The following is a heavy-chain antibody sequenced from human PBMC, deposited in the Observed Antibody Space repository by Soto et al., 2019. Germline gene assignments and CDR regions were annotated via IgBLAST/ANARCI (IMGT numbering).Heavy chain of an antibody. Sequence: QSGGSLRLSGAASGFTFSSYGMHWVRQAPGKGLEWVAVISYDGSNKYYADSVKGRFTISRDNSKNTLYLQMNSLRAEDTAVYYCAKDQAGQLVDPPDYWGQGTLVTVSS. D-gene: IGHD6-6*01. J-gene: IGHJ4*02. CDR2: ISYDGSNK. CDR1: GFTFSSYG. V-gene: IGHV3-30*18. CDR3: AKDQAGQLVDPPDY.